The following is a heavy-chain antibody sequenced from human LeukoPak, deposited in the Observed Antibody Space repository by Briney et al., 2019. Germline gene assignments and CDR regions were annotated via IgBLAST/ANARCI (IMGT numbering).Heavy chain of an antibody. V-gene: IGHV4-61*09. CDR3: AYYYDSSGFYPEMS. Sequence: NPSQTLSLTCTVSGGSISTDNYYWSWIRQPAGKGLEWIGHIYTSGSTIYNPSLKSRVTFSIDTSENQFSLKLSSVTAADTAVYYCAYYYDSSGFYPEMSWGQGILVTVSS. CDR2: IYTSGST. D-gene: IGHD3-22*01. CDR1: GGSISTDNYY. J-gene: IGHJ4*02.